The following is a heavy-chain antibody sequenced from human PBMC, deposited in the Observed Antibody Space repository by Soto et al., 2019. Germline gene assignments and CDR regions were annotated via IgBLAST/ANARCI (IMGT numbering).Heavy chain of an antibody. V-gene: IGHV3-21*06. CDR1: GFTFSSYA. Sequence: GGSLRLSCAASGFTFSSYAMSWVRQAPGKGLEWVSSISSTTNYIYYGDSMKGRFTISRDNAKNSLYLEMNSLRAEDTAVYYCARESEDLTSNFDYWGQGTLVTVS. CDR2: ISSTTNYI. J-gene: IGHJ4*02. CDR3: ARESEDLTSNFDY.